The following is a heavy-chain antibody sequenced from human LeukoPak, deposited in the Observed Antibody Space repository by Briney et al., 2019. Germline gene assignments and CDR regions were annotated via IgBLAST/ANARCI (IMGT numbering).Heavy chain of an antibody. CDR3: SGYYYVGNWFDP. CDR2: INHGEST. J-gene: IGHJ5*02. CDR1: GGSFSSYC. V-gene: IGHV4-34*09. Sequence: SSETLSLTCADHGGSFSSYCWSWIRQPPGKGLEWIGQINHGESTSDYPSLKSRVTISVDTSKNQFSLKLSSVTAADTAVYYCSGYYYVGNWFDPWGQGTLVTVSS. D-gene: IGHD3-22*01.